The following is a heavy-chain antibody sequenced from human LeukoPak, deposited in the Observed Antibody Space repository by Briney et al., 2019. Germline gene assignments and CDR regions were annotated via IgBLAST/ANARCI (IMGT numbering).Heavy chain of an antibody. V-gene: IGHV4-59*01. CDR3: ARGLPGYGYYYDRRGWFDP. Sequence: PSETLSLTCTVSGGSISSYYWSWIRQSPGKGLEWIGYIYYSGSTNYNPSLKSRVTISVDTSKNQLSLKLSSVTAADTAVYYCARGLPGYGYYYDRRGWFDPWGQGTLVTVSS. D-gene: IGHD3-22*01. J-gene: IGHJ5*02. CDR1: GGSISSYY. CDR2: IYYSGST.